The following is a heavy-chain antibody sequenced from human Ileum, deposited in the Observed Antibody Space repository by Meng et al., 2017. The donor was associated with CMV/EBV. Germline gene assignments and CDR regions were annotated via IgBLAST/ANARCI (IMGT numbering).Heavy chain of an antibody. CDR3: ARRNTYYGDFGMLDV. Sequence: GESLKISCQASGYSFRSYWIAWVRQKAGKGLEWMGVIYGGDSETIYSPSFQGHVTISADKSINTAYLQWNSLDASDTAVYYCARRNTYYGDFGMLDVWGQGTTVTVSS. CDR2: IYGGDSET. CDR1: GYSFRSYW. J-gene: IGHJ6*02. D-gene: IGHD4-17*01. V-gene: IGHV5-51*01.